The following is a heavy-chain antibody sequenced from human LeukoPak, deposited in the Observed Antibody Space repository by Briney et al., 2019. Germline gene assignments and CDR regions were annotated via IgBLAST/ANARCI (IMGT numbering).Heavy chain of an antibody. Sequence: GGSLRLSCAASEFTVSTNYMSWVRQAPGKGLEWVSIIYSGGSTYYADSVKGRFTISRDNSKNTLYLQMNSLRAEDTAVYYCAPPRKYYDSSGYWGQGTLVTVSS. J-gene: IGHJ4*02. CDR3: APPRKYYDSSGY. V-gene: IGHV3-66*01. CDR1: EFTVSTNY. CDR2: IYSGGST. D-gene: IGHD3-22*01.